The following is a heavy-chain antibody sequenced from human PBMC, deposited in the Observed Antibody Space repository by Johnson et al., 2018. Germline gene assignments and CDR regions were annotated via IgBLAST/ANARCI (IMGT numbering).Heavy chain of an antibody. D-gene: IGHD6-6*01. CDR3: AKGPYSSSNYEYYYMDV. CDR2: FSWDGGST. Sequence: VQLVESGGGLVKPGGSLRLSCAASGFTFSSYAMSWVRQAPGKGLAWVSAFSWDGGSTYYADSVKGRFTISRENSKNSLYLQMNSLRTEDTALYYCAKGPYSSSNYEYYYMDVGGKGTTVTVSS. CDR1: GFTFSSYA. V-gene: IGHV3-43*02. J-gene: IGHJ6*03.